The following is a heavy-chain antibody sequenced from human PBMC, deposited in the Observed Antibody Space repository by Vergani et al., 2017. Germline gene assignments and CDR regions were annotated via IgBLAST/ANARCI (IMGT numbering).Heavy chain of an antibody. CDR3: ARDPRYCSSTSCSGGDY. J-gene: IGHJ4*02. V-gene: IGHV1-69*12. D-gene: IGHD2-2*01. CDR2: SIPIFGTA. CDR1: GGTFSSYA. Sequence: QVQLVQSGAEVKKPGSSVKVSCKASGGTFSSYAISWVRQAPGQGIEWMGGSIPIFGTANYAQKFQGRVTITADESTSTAYMELSSLRSEDTAVYYCARDPRYCSSTSCSGGDYWGQGTLVTVSS.